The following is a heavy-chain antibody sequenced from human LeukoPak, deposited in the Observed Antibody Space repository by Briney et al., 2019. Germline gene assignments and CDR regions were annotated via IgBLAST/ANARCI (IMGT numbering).Heavy chain of an antibody. CDR1: GFTFSSYA. CDR3: AKAPAYCGGDCYSGYLQH. D-gene: IGHD2-21*01. J-gene: IGHJ1*01. Sequence: GGSLRLSCAASGFTFSSYAMSWVRQAPGKGLGWVSGINGGGGNTYYADSVKGRLTISRDNSKNTLYLQMNSLRVEDTAVYYCAKAPAYCGGDCYSGYLQHWGQGTLVTVSS. V-gene: IGHV3-23*01. CDR2: INGGGGNT.